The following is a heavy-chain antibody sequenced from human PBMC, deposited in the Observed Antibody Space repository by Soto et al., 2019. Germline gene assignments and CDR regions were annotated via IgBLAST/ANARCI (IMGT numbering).Heavy chain of an antibody. D-gene: IGHD1-1*01. V-gene: IGHV1-69*13. CDR2: IIPIFGTA. CDR1: GGTFSSYA. CDR3: ARDRAGTNSFDY. J-gene: IGHJ4*02. Sequence: ASVKVSCKASGGTFSSYAISWVRQAPGQGLEWMGGIIPIFGTANYAQKFQGRVTITADESTSTAYMELSSLRSEDTAVYYCARDRAGTNSFDYWGQGTLVTVSS.